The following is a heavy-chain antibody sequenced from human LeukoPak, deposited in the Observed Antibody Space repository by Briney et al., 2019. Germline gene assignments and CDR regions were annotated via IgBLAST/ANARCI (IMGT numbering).Heavy chain of an antibody. Sequence: PSQTLSLTCTVSGGSISSGSYYWSWIRQPAGKGLEWIGRIYTSGSTNYNPSLKSRVTISVDTSKNQFSLKLSSVTAADTAVDYXAXATPFYYDSSGFLNQDXXGQXXXXTV. D-gene: IGHD3-22*01. CDR1: GGSISSGSYY. J-gene: IGHJ4*02. CDR3: AXATPFYYDSSGFLNQDX. V-gene: IGHV4-61*02. CDR2: IYTSGST.